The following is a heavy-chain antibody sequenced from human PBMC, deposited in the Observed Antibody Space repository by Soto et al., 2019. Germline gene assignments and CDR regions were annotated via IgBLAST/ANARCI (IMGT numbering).Heavy chain of an antibody. CDR1: GYTFSRYG. CDR2: INGNTGHT. CDR3: ARERKWEPLPY. J-gene: IGHJ4*02. D-gene: IGHD1-26*01. Sequence: QVQLVQSGAEVREPGASVKVSCKTSGYTFSRYGITWVRQAPGQGLEWMGWINGNTGHTINAMNLEDRLTISTDTSTSTAYMELRSRKPDDTAVYYCARERKWEPLPYWGQGTLVTVSS. V-gene: IGHV1-18*01.